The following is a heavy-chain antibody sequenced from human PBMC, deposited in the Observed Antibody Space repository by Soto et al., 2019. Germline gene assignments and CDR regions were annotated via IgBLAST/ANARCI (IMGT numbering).Heavy chain of an antibody. V-gene: IGHV4-59*01. CDR2: IYYSGST. CDR1: GGSISSYY. J-gene: IGHJ6*02. CDR3: ARDGLYDYSTNFFYGIDV. Sequence: SETLSLTCTVSGGSISSYYWSWIRQPPGKGLEWIGYIYYSGSTNYNPSLKSRVTISVDTSKNQFSLKLSSVTAADTAVYYCARDGLYDYSTNFFYGIDVWGQGTTVTVSS. D-gene: IGHD4-4*01.